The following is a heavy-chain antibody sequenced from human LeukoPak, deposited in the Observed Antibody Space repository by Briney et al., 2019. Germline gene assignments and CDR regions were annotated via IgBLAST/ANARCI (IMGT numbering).Heavy chain of an antibody. CDR2: ISYDGSNK. J-gene: IGHJ4*02. CDR3: ANALGGGNTWYYFDC. D-gene: IGHD6-13*01. CDR1: GFTFSSYA. Sequence: GGSLRLSCAASGFTFSSYAMHWVRQAPGKGLEWVAVISYDGSNKYYADSVKGRFTISRDNSKNTLYLQMNSLRAEDTAVYYCANALGGGNTWYYFDCWGQGTLVTVSS. V-gene: IGHV3-30*04.